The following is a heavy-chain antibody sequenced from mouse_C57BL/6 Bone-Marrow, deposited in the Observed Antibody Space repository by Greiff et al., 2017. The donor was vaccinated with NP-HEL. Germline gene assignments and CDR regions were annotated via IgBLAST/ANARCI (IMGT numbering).Heavy chain of an antibody. V-gene: IGHV1-81*01. J-gene: IGHJ4*01. CDR1: GYTFTSSG. Sequence: QVQLQQSGAELARPGASVKLSCKASGYTFTSSGISWVKQRTGQGLEWIGEIYPRSGNTYYNEKFKGKATLTADKSSSTAYMELRSLTSEDSAVYFCARRKTIYYEYDGYYAMDYWGQGTSVTVSS. CDR2: IYPRSGNT. D-gene: IGHD2-4*01. CDR3: ARRKTIYYEYDGYYAMDY.